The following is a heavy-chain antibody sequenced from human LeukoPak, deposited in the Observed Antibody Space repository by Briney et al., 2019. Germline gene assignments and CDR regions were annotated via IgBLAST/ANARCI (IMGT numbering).Heavy chain of an antibody. J-gene: IGHJ4*02. CDR2: IKAKAHGGTI. V-gene: IGHV3-15*01. Sequence: GGSLRLSCAASGFTFINAWMAWVRQAPGKGLEWVGRIKAKAHGGTIEYAAPVKGRFTISRDDSKNTLYLLMNSLKTEDTAVYYCTTDGVGVEGATYDNWGQGTLVSVSS. CDR1: GFTFINAW. CDR3: TTDGVGVEGATYDN. D-gene: IGHD1-26*01.